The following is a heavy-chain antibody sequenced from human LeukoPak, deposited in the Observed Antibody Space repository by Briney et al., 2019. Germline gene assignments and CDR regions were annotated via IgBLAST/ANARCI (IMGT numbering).Heavy chain of an antibody. Sequence: PGGSLRLSCAASGFTFSSYAMHWVRQAPGKGLEYVSAISSNGGSTYYADSVKGRFTISRDNSKNTLYLQMNSLRAEDTAVYYCARVGPSSGWYPDYWGQGTLVTVSS. J-gene: IGHJ4*02. D-gene: IGHD6-19*01. CDR3: ARVGPSSGWYPDY. CDR1: GFTFSSYA. CDR2: ISSNGGST. V-gene: IGHV3-64*02.